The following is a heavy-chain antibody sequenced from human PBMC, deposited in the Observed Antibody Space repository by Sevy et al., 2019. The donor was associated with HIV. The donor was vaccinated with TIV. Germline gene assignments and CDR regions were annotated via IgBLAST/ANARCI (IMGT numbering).Heavy chain of an antibody. CDR2: ISSNGGST. V-gene: IGHV3-64D*06. J-gene: IGHJ5*02. CDR1: GFTFSSYD. CDR3: VKIAASMAAAGNNWFDP. D-gene: IGHD6-13*01. Sequence: GGSLRLSCSASGFTFSSYDMNWVRQAPGKGLEYVSDISSNGGSTYYADSVKGRFTISRDNSKNTLYLQMSSLRAEDTAEYDCVKIAASMAAAGNNWFDPWGQGTLVTVSS.